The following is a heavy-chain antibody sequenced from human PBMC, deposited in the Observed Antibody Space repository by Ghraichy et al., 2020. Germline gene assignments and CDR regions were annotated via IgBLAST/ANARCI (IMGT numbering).Heavy chain of an antibody. CDR3: ARYSLAFGD. CDR2: IKSDGTEE. Sequence: GESLNISCAASGFSFSSYWMSWVRQAPGKGLEWVANIKSDGTEEYYADSVKGRFTISRDNAKNSLYLQMYSLRAEDTAFYYCARYSLAFGDWGQGTLVTVSS. J-gene: IGHJ4*02. D-gene: IGHD3-3*01. CDR1: GFSFSSYW. V-gene: IGHV3-7*01.